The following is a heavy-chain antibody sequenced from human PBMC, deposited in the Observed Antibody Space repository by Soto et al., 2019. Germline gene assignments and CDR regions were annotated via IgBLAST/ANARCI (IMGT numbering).Heavy chain of an antibody. CDR1: GFTFSSYG. D-gene: IGHD6-6*01. J-gene: IGHJ4*02. Sequence: QVQLVESGGGVVQPGRSLRLSCAASGFTFSSYGMHWVRQAPGKGLEWVAVIWYDGSNKYYADSVKGRFTISRDNSKNTLYLQMNSLRAEDTAVYYCARAKPEGIAARPIPLGYWGQGTLVTVSS. CDR2: IWYDGSNK. CDR3: ARAKPEGIAARPIPLGY. V-gene: IGHV3-33*01.